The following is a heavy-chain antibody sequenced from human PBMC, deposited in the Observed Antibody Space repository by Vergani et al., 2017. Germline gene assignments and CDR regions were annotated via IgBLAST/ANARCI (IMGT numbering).Heavy chain of an antibody. D-gene: IGHD2-2*01. J-gene: IGHJ4*02. CDR1: GGSISSYY. CDR2: IYYSGST. CDR3: ARHVVPAALSEIDY. Sequence: QVQLQESGPGLVKPSETLSLTCTVPGGSISSYYWSWIRQPPGKGLEWFGFIYYSGSTNYNPSLKSRVTISVDTSKNQFSLKLSSVTAADTAVYYSARHVVPAALSEIDYWGQGTLVTVSS. V-gene: IGHV4-59*01.